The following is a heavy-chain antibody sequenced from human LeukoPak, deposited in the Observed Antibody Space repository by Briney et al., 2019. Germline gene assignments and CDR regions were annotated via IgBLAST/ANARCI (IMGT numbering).Heavy chain of an antibody. CDR1: RFTFSNYA. Sequence: GGSLRLSCAASRFTFSNYAMHWVRQAPGKGLEYVSSFSGNGGSTNYANSVKGRFIISRDNSKDTLYLQMGGLRAEDMAMYYCVRSGEGGYDYYGMDVWGQGTTVTVSS. CDR3: VRSGEGGYDYYGMDV. J-gene: IGHJ6*02. D-gene: IGHD3-10*01. V-gene: IGHV3-64*01. CDR2: FSGNGGST.